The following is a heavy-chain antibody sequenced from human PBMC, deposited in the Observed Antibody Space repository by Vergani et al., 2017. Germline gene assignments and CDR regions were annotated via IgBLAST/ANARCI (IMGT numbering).Heavy chain of an antibody. Sequence: QVQLVQSGAEVKKPGASVKVSCKASGYTFTGYYMHWVRQAPGQGLEWMGWINPNSGGTNYAQKFQGRVTMTRDTSISTAYMELSRLRSDDTAVYYCARGASEWELLSAFDYWGQGTLVTVSS. J-gene: IGHJ4*02. CDR2: INPNSGGT. D-gene: IGHD1-26*01. CDR3: ARGASEWELLSAFDY. CDR1: GYTFTGYY. V-gene: IGHV1-2*02.